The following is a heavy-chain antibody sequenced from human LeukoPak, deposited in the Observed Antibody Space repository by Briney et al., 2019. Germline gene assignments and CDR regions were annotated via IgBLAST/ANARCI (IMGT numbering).Heavy chain of an antibody. Sequence: SETLSLTCTVSGGSISSYYWSWIRQPAGKGLEWIGRIYTSGSTNYNPSLKSRVTMSVDTSKNQFSLKLSSVTAADTAVYYCARGGYSYGYSRFGYWGQGTLVTVSS. D-gene: IGHD5-18*01. J-gene: IGHJ4*02. V-gene: IGHV4-4*07. CDR1: GGSISSYY. CDR3: ARGGYSYGYSRFGY. CDR2: IYTSGST.